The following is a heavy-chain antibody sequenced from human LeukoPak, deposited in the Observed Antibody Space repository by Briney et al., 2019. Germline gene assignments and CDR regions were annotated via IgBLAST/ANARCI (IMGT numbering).Heavy chain of an antibody. D-gene: IGHD2-15*01. V-gene: IGHV1-69*13. CDR1: GGTFSGYA. CDR2: IIPIFGTA. Sequence: GASVKVSCKASGGTFSGYAISWVRQAPGQGLEWMGGIIPIFGTANYAQKFQGRVTITADESTSTAYMELSSLRSEDTAVYYCATVYCSGGSCYQYYFDYWGQGTLVTVSS. J-gene: IGHJ4*02. CDR3: ATVYCSGGSCYQYYFDY.